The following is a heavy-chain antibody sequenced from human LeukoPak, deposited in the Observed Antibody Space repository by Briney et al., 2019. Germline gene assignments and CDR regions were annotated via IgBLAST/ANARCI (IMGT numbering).Heavy chain of an antibody. CDR1: GGSISSYY. D-gene: IGHD3-10*01. CDR3: ARHGPIGRSNYFDY. V-gene: IGHV4-59*08. J-gene: IGHJ4*02. Sequence: SETLFLTCTVSGGSISSYYWSWIRQPPRKGLEWIGYIFYSGSTNYNPSLGSRVTISVDTSKNQFSLKLSSVTAADTAVYYCARHGPIGRSNYFDYWGQGTLVTVSS. CDR2: IFYSGST.